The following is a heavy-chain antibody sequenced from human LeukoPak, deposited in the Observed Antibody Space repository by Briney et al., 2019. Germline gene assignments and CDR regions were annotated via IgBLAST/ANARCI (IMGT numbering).Heavy chain of an antibody. D-gene: IGHD6-25*01. CDR1: GFTFSSYA. CDR2: ISGSGGST. J-gene: IGHJ4*02. CDR3: AKGGSARVFDY. Sequence: GGSLRLSCAASGFTFSSYAMRWVRQAPGRGLEWVSAISGSGGSTYYANSVKGRFTISRDNSKNTLYLQMNSLRAEDTAVYYCAKGGSARVFDYWGQGTLVTVSS. V-gene: IGHV3-23*01.